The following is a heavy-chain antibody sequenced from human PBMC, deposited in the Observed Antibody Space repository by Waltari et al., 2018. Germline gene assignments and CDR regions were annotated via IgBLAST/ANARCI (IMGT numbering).Heavy chain of an antibody. CDR1: GYTFTSYA. J-gene: IGHJ4*02. CDR3: AVLGYSSSWYAFFDY. Sequence: QVQLVQSGAEVKKPGASVKVSCKASGYTFTSYAMHWVRQAPGQRLEWMGWINAGNGKTKYSQKFQGRVTMTGDTSASTAYMELSSLRSEDTAVYYCAVLGYSSSWYAFFDYWGQGTLVTVSS. D-gene: IGHD6-13*01. V-gene: IGHV1-3*01. CDR2: INAGNGKT.